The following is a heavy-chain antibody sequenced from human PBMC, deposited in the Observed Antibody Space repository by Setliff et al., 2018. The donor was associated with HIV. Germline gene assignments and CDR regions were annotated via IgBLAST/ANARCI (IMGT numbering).Heavy chain of an antibody. J-gene: IGHJ4*02. CDR2: IYYTGFA. D-gene: IGHD3-10*01. Sequence: SETLSLTCSVSGDSISSGSYFWGWIRQTPGKGLEWIGNIYYTGFAYYNPSLKSRVTMSGDTSKNQFSLNLTSVTAADTAVYFCARGLGRGSGTYYNPPGYWGPGTLVTVSS. V-gene: IGHV4-39*02. CDR1: GDSISSGSYF. CDR3: ARGLGRGSGTYYNPPGY.